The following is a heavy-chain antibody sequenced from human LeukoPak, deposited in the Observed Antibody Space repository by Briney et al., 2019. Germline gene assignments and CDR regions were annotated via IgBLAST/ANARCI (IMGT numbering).Heavy chain of an antibody. D-gene: IGHD3-9*01. CDR2: ISGSGGST. J-gene: IGHJ4*02. Sequence: PGGSLRLSCAASGFTFSSYAMSWVRQAPGKGLEWVSAISGSGGSTYYADSVKGRFTISRDNSKNTLYLQMNSLRAEDTAVYYCATIGNYDILTGYYGPLGVLTNWGQGTLVTVSS. CDR3: ATIGNYDILTGYYGPLGVLTN. V-gene: IGHV3-23*01. CDR1: GFTFSSYA.